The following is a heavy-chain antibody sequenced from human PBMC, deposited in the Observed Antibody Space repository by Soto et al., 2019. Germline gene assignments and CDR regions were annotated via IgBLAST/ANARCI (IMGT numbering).Heavy chain of an antibody. V-gene: IGHV3-23*04. CDR3: AKGRFGVVMDV. CDR2: LSGDGVTT. Sequence: LVESGGGLVQPGGSLRLSCAASGFSFSSHSMTWVRQAPGTGLEWVSSLSGDGVTTYYADSVKGRFIISRDNSKNTLYLQMDSLTVDDTAVYYCAKGRFGVVMDVWGQGTTVTVSS. CDR1: GFSFSSHS. D-gene: IGHD3-3*01. J-gene: IGHJ6*02.